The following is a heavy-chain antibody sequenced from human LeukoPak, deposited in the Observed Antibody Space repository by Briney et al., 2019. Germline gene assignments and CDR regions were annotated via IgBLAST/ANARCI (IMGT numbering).Heavy chain of an antibody. D-gene: IGHD6-13*01. CDR1: GFTFSSYS. CDR3: ARVYSSSFVSV. Sequence: GGSLRLSCAASGFTFSSYSMNWVRQAPGKGLEWVSSISSSSSYIYYADSVKGRFTISRDNAKNSLYLQMNSLRAEDTAVYHCARVYSSSFVSVWGQGTLVTVSS. J-gene: IGHJ4*02. CDR2: ISSSSSYI. V-gene: IGHV3-21*01.